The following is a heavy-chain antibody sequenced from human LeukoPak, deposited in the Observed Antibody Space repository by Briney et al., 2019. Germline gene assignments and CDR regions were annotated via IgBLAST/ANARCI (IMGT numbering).Heavy chain of an antibody. CDR1: GGSISSGSYY. Sequence: SETLSLTCTVSGGSISSGSYYWSWIRQPAGKGLEWIGRIYTSGSTNYNPSLKTRVTISVDTSKNQFSLKLSSVTAADTAVYFCARAYSSSWYFNWFDPWGQGTLVTVSS. CDR2: IYTSGST. D-gene: IGHD6-13*01. J-gene: IGHJ5*02. CDR3: ARAYSSSWYFNWFDP. V-gene: IGHV4-61*02.